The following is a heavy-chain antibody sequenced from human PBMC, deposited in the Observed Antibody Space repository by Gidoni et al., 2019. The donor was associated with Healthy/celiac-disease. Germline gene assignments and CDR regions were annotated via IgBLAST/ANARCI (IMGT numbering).Heavy chain of an antibody. J-gene: IGHJ4*02. Sequence: EVQLVESGGGLVQPGRSLRLSCAASGFTFDDYAMHWVRQAPGKGLEWVSGISWNSGSIGYADSVKSRFTISRDNAKNSLYLQMNSLRAEDTALYYCAKDMRAVAGPTFDYWGQGTLVTVSS. CDR3: AKDMRAVAGPTFDY. CDR2: ISWNSGSI. D-gene: IGHD6-19*01. CDR1: GFTFDDYA. V-gene: IGHV3-9*01.